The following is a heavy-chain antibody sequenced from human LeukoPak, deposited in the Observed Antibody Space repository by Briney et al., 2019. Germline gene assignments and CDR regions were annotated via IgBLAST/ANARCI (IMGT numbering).Heavy chain of an antibody. CDR1: GFTFSSYA. D-gene: IGHD3-10*02. CDR3: ARDMSPSDAFDI. Sequence: GGSLRLSCAASGFTFSSYAMSWVRQAPGKGLEWVSAISGSGGSTYYADSVKGRFTISRDNSKNTLYLQMNSLRAEDTAVYYCARDMSPSDAFDIWGQGTMVTVSS. V-gene: IGHV3-23*01. J-gene: IGHJ3*02. CDR2: ISGSGGST.